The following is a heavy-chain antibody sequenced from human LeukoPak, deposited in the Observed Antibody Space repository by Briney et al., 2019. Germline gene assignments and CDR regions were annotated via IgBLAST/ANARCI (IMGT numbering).Heavy chain of an antibody. CDR1: GYTFTSYG. CDR2: ISAYNGNT. J-gene: IGHJ4*02. V-gene: IGHV1-18*01. D-gene: IGHD3-10*01. Sequence: ASVKVSCKASGYTFTSYGISWVRQAPGQGLEWMGWISAYNGNTNYAQKLQGRVTITTDTSTSAAYMELRSLRSDDTAVYYCARDFHGLLWFGELSTPFYWGQGTLVTVSS. CDR3: ARDFHGLLWFGELSTPFY.